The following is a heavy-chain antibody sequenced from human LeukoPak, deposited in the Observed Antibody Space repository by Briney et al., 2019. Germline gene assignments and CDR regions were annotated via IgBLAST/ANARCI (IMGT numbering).Heavy chain of an antibody. J-gene: IGHJ4*02. D-gene: IGHD3-10*01. Sequence: ASVKVSCKASGYTFTSYGISWVRQAPGQGLEWMGWISVYNGNTNYAQNFQGRVTMTTDTSTSTAYMELRSLRSDDTAVYYCARDRYYYGSGSYQGFDYWGQGTLVTVSS. CDR2: ISVYNGNT. CDR1: GYTFTSYG. V-gene: IGHV1-18*01. CDR3: ARDRYYYGSGSYQGFDY.